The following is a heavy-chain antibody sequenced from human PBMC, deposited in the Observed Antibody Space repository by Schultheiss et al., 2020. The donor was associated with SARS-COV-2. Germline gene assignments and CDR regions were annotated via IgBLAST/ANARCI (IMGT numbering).Heavy chain of an antibody. CDR1: GFTVSNNY. CDR2: ISYDGSNK. Sequence: GGSLRLSCAASGFTVSNNYMSWIRQAPGKGLEWVAVISYDGSNKYYADSVKGRFTISRDNSKNTLYLQMNSLRAEDTAVYYCARDRDDSSGYSLDYWGQGTLVTVSS. V-gene: IGHV3-30*03. D-gene: IGHD3-22*01. J-gene: IGHJ4*02. CDR3: ARDRDDSSGYSLDY.